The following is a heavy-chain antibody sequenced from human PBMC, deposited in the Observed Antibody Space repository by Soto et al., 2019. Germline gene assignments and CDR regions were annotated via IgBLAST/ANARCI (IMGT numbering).Heavy chain of an antibody. CDR1: GGSISSYY. CDR3: ARVHDFWSRFHFDY. V-gene: IGHV4-59*01. J-gene: IGHJ4*02. CDR2: IYYSGST. D-gene: IGHD3-3*01. Sequence: SETLSLTCTVSGGSISSYYWSWIRQPPGKGLEWIGYIYYSGSTNCNPSLKSRVTISVDTSKNQFSLKLSSVTAADTAVYYCARVHDFWSRFHFDYWGQGTLVTVSS.